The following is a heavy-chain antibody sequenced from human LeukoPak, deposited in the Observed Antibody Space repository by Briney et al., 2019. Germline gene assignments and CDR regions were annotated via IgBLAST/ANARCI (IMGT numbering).Heavy chain of an antibody. CDR1: GGPISSYY. D-gene: IGHD2-8*01. CDR2: IYYSGST. V-gene: IGHV4-59*08. CDR3: ARLNGLDAFDI. Sequence: SETLSLTCTVSGGPISSYYWSWIRQPPGKGLEWIGYIYYSGSTNYNPSLKSRVTISVDTSKNQFSLKLSSVTAADTAVYYCARLNGLDAFDIWGQGTMVTVSS. J-gene: IGHJ3*02.